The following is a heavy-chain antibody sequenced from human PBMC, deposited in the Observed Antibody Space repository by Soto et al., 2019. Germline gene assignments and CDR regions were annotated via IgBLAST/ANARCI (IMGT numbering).Heavy chain of an antibody. J-gene: IGHJ3*02. CDR2: IYHSGST. D-gene: IGHD3-22*01. Sequence: KPSETLSLTCAVSGGSISSGGYSWSWIRQPPGKGLEWIGYIYHSGSTYYNPSLKSRVTISVDRSKNQFSLKLSSVTAADTAVYYCARDLGSGYYSGDAFDIWGQGTMVTVSS. CDR3: ARDLGSGYYSGDAFDI. CDR1: GGSISSGGYS. V-gene: IGHV4-30-2*01.